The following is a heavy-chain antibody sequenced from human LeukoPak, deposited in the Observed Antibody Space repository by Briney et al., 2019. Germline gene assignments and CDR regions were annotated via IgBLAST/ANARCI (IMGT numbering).Heavy chain of an antibody. V-gene: IGHV1-2*02. J-gene: IGHJ6*03. CDR2: INPNSGGT. CDR3: ARVGKSYYYYYMDV. Sequence: ASVKVSCKASGYTFTGYYMHWVRQAPGQGLEWMGWINPNSGGTNYAQKFQGRVTMTRDTSISTAYMELSRLRSDDTAVYYCARVGKSYYYYYMDVWGKGTTVTISS. CDR1: GYTFTGYY. D-gene: IGHD2-21*01.